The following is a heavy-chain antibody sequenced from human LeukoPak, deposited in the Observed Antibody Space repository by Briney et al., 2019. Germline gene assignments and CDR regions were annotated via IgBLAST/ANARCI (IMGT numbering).Heavy chain of an antibody. CDR3: ARDRGSQDY. CDR1: GFTFSTFW. Sequence: GGSLRLSCAASGFTFSTFWMSWVRQAPGKGLEWVANINQDGSEKYYVDSVKGRFTISRDNAKKALYLQMNSLRAEDTAVYYCARDRGSQDYWGQATLVTVSS. V-gene: IGHV3-7*03. CDR2: INQDGSEK. J-gene: IGHJ4*02. D-gene: IGHD3-10*01.